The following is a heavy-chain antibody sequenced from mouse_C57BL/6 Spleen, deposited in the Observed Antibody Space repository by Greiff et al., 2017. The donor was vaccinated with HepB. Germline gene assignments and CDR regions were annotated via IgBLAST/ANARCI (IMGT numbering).Heavy chain of an antibody. D-gene: IGHD3-2*02. V-gene: IGHV2-9-1*01. CDR3: ARSQTAQVPYFDY. J-gene: IGHJ2*01. CDR2: IWTGGGT. Sequence: VQRVESGPGLVAPSQSLSITCTVSGFSLTSYAISWVRQPPGKGLEWLGVIWTGGGTNYNSALKSRLSISKDNSKSQVFLKMNSLQTDDTARYYCARSQTAQVPYFDYWGQGTTLTVSS. CDR1: GFSLTSYA.